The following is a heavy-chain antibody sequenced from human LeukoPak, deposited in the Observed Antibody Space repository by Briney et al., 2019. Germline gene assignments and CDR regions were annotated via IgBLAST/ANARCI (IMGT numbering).Heavy chain of an antibody. D-gene: IGHD5-24*01. CDR3: ASSRDGYNSVFDY. CDR2: IVPIFGTA. V-gene: IGHV1-69*05. CDR1: GGTFSNYA. J-gene: IGHJ4*02. Sequence: SVKVSCKASGGTFSNYAFSWVRQAPGQGLVWMGRIVPIFGTANYAQKFQGRVTITTDESTSTAYMELSSLRSEDTAVYYCASSRDGYNSVFDYWGQGTLVTVSS.